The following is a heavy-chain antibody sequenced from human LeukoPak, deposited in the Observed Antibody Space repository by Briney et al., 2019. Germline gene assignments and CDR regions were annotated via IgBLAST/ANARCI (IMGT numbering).Heavy chain of an antibody. Sequence: PGGSLRLSCAASGFTFSSYAMSWVRQAPGKGLEWVSAISGSGGSTYYADSVKGRFTIYRDNSKNTLYLQMNSLRAEDTAVYYCAKAQVGSGSYKYYFDYWGQGTLVTVSS. CDR1: GFTFSSYA. D-gene: IGHD1-26*01. CDR3: AKAQVGSGSYKYYFDY. V-gene: IGHV3-23*01. CDR2: ISGSGGST. J-gene: IGHJ4*02.